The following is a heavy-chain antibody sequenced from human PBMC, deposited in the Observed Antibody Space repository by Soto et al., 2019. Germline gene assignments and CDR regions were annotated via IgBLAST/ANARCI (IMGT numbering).Heavy chain of an antibody. Sequence: VQLVESGGDLVQPGGSLRLSCAASGFTFTNYWMHWVRQAPGRGLLWISRINPDGSTTFYADSVKGRFTISRDNAKNTLYLQMNSLRGEDTAVYYCASLPQDVSPVPGNEGPDYWGQGTLVTDSS. CDR2: INPDGSTT. J-gene: IGHJ4*02. CDR3: ASLPQDVSPVPGNEGPDY. V-gene: IGHV3-74*01. CDR1: GFTFTNYW. D-gene: IGHD6-19*01.